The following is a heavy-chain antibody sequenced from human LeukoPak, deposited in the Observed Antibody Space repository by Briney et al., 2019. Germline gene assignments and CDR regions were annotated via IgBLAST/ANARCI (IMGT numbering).Heavy chain of an antibody. J-gene: IGHJ5*02. Sequence: SETLSLTCAVSGYSISSAYYWGWIRQPPGKGLEWIGSILHSGSTYYNPSLKSRVTISVDTSKNHFSLKLTSVTAADTAVYYCARSRTEYSSLNWFDPWGQGTLVTVSS. CDR2: ILHSGST. CDR3: ARSRTEYSSLNWFDP. D-gene: IGHD6-6*01. V-gene: IGHV4-38-2*01. CDR1: GYSISSAYY.